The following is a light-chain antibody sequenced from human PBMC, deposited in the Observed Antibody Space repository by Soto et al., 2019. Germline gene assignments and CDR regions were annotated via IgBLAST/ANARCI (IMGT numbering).Light chain of an antibody. J-gene: IGLJ1*01. CDR1: ISDVGGYNY. CDR3: SSYAGSNFYV. Sequence: QSVLTQPPSSSGSPGQSVTISCTGTISDVGGYNYVSWYQQHPGKAPKLMIYEVSKRPSGVPDRFSGSKSGNTASLTVSGLQAEDEADYYCSSYAGSNFYVFGTGTKVTVL. CDR2: EVS. V-gene: IGLV2-8*01.